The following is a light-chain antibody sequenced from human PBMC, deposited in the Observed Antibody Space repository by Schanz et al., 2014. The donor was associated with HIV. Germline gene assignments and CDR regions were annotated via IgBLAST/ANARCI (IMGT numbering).Light chain of an antibody. CDR1: QSVRSN. Sequence: EIVMTQSPGPLSVSPGERVTLSCRASQSVRSNLAWYQQRPGQAPRLLIYGASSRATGIPDRFSGSGSGTDFTLTISRLEPEDFAVYYCQQYGSSPPWTFGQGTKVEIK. CDR3: QQYGSSPPWT. J-gene: IGKJ1*01. CDR2: GAS. V-gene: IGKV3-20*01.